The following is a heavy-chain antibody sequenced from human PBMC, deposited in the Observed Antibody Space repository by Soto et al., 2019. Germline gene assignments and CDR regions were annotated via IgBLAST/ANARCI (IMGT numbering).Heavy chain of an antibody. D-gene: IGHD3-22*01. CDR3: AKALSITMIVVVKFAFDI. CDR1: GFTFSSYA. J-gene: IGHJ3*02. Sequence: GGSLRLSCAASGFTFSSYAMSWVRQAPGKGLEWVSAISGSGGSTYYADSVKGRFTISRDNSKNTLYLQMNSLRAEDTAVYYCAKALSITMIVVVKFAFDIWGQGTMVTVSS. V-gene: IGHV3-23*01. CDR2: ISGSGGST.